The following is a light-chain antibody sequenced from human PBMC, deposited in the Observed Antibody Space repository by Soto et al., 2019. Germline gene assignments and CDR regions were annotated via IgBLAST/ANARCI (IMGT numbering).Light chain of an antibody. Sequence: QSALTQPRSVSGSPGQSVTISCAGTSSDVGGYNYVSWYQQYPGKAPKLMISDVSKRPSGVPDRFSGSKSGNTASLTISGLQAEAEADYYCCSYAGTYTPVVFGGGTKLTVL. CDR1: SSDVGGYNY. J-gene: IGLJ2*01. V-gene: IGLV2-11*01. CDR3: CSYAGTYTPVV. CDR2: DVS.